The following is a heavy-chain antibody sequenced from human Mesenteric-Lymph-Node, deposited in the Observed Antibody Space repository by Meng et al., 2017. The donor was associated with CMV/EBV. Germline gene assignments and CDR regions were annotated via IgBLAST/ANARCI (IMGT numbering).Heavy chain of an antibody. D-gene: IGHD3-3*01. CDR3: ARDPHEFWSSYFFDP. V-gene: IGHV1-18*01. J-gene: IGHJ5*02. Sequence: SGSTFAEYGINWVRQAPGQGPEWMGWISAYNGNTEYAQNFQGGVTMTTDTSTNTAYMELRSLRSDDTAVYYCARDPHEFWSSYFFDPWGRGTLVTVSS. CDR1: GSTFAEYG. CDR2: ISAYNGNT.